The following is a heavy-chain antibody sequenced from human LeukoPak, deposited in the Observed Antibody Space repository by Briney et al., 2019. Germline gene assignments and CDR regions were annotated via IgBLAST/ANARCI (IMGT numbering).Heavy chain of an antibody. CDR2: ISYDGGNK. Sequence: GGSLRLSCAASGFTFSSYAMHWVRQAPGKGLEWVAVISYDGGNKYYADSVKGRFTISRDSSNNTLFLQMNSLRAEDTAVYYCARESNRRLHYYGIDVWGLGTAVTVSS. V-gene: IGHV3-30*14. D-gene: IGHD2-15*01. CDR3: ARESNRRLHYYGIDV. CDR1: GFTFSSYA. J-gene: IGHJ6*02.